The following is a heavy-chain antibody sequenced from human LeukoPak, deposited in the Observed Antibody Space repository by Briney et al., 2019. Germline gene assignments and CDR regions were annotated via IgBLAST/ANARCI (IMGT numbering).Heavy chain of an antibody. CDR3: ASGVYALDY. V-gene: IGHV3-7*05. Sequence: GGSLRLSWAASGFLFSNYGMHWVRQAPGKGLEWVANIKQDGSEKYYVDSVKGRFTISRDNAKNSLYLQMNSLRAEDTAVYYCASGVYALDYWGQGTLVTVSS. CDR2: IKQDGSEK. D-gene: IGHD2-8*01. CDR1: GFLFSNYG. J-gene: IGHJ4*02.